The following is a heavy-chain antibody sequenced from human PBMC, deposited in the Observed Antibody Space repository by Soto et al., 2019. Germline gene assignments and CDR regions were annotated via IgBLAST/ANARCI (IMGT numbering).Heavy chain of an antibody. Sequence: ASVKVSCKASGYTFTSYAMHWVRQAPGQRLEWMGWMNADSGNTKYSQKFQGRVTMTRNTSISTAYMELSSLRSEDTAVYYCAREGVRGMDVWGQGTTVTVSS. D-gene: IGHD3-16*01. J-gene: IGHJ6*02. CDR2: MNADSGNT. CDR3: AREGVRGMDV. CDR1: GYTFTSYA. V-gene: IGHV1-3*01.